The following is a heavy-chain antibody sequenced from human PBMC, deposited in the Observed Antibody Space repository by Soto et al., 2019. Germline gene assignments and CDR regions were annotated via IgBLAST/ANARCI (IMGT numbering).Heavy chain of an antibody. Sequence: GESLKISCKGSGYSFTSYWIGWVRQMPGKGLEWMGIIYPGDSDTRYSPSFQGQGTISADKSISTAYLQWSSLKASDTAMYYCARLGSSSFHGDPRGAFDIWGQGTMVTVSS. CDR2: IYPGDSDT. J-gene: IGHJ3*02. CDR3: ARLGSSSFHGDPRGAFDI. CDR1: GYSFTSYW. V-gene: IGHV5-51*01. D-gene: IGHD6-6*01.